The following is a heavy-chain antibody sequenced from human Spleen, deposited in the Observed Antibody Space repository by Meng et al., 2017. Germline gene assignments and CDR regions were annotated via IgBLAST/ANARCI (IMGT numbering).Heavy chain of an antibody. CDR1: GGSISSYY. D-gene: IGHD6-13*01. Sequence: SETLSLTCTVSGGSISSYYWSWIRQPPDKGLEWIGNIYYSGSTNYNPSLKSRVTISVDTSKNQFSLKLSSVTAADTAVYYCARDHSSSWYDYWGQGTLVTVSS. V-gene: IGHV4-59*01. J-gene: IGHJ4*02. CDR3: ARDHSSSWYDY. CDR2: IYYSGST.